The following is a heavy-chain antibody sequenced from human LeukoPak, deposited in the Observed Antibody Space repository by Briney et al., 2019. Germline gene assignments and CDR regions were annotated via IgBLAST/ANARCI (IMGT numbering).Heavy chain of an antibody. J-gene: IGHJ6*02. D-gene: IGHD3-10*01. CDR3: AKEVPFGPMDV. CDR2: ISGNGGVT. Sequence: GGSLRLSCAASGFTFNSYAMSWVRQAPGKGLEWVSGISGNGGVTYYADSVKGRFTVSRDNSRKTVSLQINSLRVEDTAVYYCAKEVPFGPMDVWGQGTTVTVSS. V-gene: IGHV3-23*01. CDR1: GFTFNSYA.